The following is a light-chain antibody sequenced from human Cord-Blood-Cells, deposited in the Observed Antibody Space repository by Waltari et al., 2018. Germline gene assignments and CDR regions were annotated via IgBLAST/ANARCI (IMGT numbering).Light chain of an antibody. CDR2: DVS. Sequence: QSALTQPRSVSGSPGQSVTISCTGTSSDVGGYNYVSWYQQHPGKAPKLMIYDVSKRPSGVPDRFSGSKSGNPASLTISGLQAEDEADYYCCSYAGSYTSYVFGTGTNVTVL. CDR3: CSYAGSYTSYV. V-gene: IGLV2-11*01. CDR1: SSDVGGYNY. J-gene: IGLJ1*01.